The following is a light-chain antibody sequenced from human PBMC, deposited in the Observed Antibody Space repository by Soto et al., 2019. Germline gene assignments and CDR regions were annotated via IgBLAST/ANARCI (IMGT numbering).Light chain of an antibody. V-gene: IGKV1-5*01. CDR3: QQYNTHSGT. CDR2: DAS. Sequence: DIQMTQSPSTLSATAGDRVTITCRASQSISAWLAWYQQKPGKAPKLLIYDASILESGVPARFSGSGSGTEFILTISSLQPDDVGTYYCQQYNTHSGTFGQGTKVDIK. J-gene: IGKJ1*01. CDR1: QSISAW.